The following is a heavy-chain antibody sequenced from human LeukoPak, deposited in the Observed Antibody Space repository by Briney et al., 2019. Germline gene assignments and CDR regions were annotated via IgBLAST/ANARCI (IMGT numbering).Heavy chain of an antibody. D-gene: IGHD5-18*01. CDR2: ISYDGSNK. V-gene: IGHV3-30-3*01. CDR1: GFSFSTYA. CDR3: ARAPPDTAMATPIDY. Sequence: GTSLRLSCVASGFSFSTYAMHWVRQAPGKGLEWVAVISYDGSNKYYADSVKGRFTISRDNSKNTLYLQMNSLRAEDTAVYYCARAPPDTAMATPIDYWGQGTLVTVSS. J-gene: IGHJ4*02.